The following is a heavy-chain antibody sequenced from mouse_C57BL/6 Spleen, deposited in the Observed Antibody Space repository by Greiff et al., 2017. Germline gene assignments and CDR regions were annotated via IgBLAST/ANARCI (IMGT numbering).Heavy chain of an antibody. CDR1: GYTFTSYW. CDR3: ARDHYSNYIDV. Sequence: VQLQQPGAELVKPGASLKLSCKASGYTFTSYWMHWVKQRPGQGLEWIGMIHPNSGSTNYNEKFKSKATLTVDKSSSTAYMQLSSLTSEDSAVYYCARDHYSNYIDVWGTGTTVTVSS. J-gene: IGHJ1*03. CDR2: IHPNSGST. V-gene: IGHV1-64*01. D-gene: IGHD2-5*01.